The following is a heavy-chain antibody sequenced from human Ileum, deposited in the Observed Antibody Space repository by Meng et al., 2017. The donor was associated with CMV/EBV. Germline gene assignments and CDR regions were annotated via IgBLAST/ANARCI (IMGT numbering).Heavy chain of an antibody. J-gene: IGHJ4*02. CDR1: GWSFREYH. CDR3: ARASPQRRFLSY. V-gene: IGHV4-34*01. CDR2: INHGGSS. Sequence: HLQQWGAGLLKPSETLSLMGAVYGWSFREYHWSWIRQPPGKGLEWIGEINHGGSSNYNPSLKSRVTISVDRSRNQVSLKLTSVTAADTAVYYCARASPQRRFLSYWGQGTLVTVSS. D-gene: IGHD3-3*01.